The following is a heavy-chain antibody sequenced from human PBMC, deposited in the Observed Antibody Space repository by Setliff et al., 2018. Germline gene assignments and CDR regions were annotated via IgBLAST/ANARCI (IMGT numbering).Heavy chain of an antibody. J-gene: IGHJ4*02. Sequence: SETLSLTCSVSGASIISGGFYWTWIRQPAGKGLEWIGHISPSGSTTYNPSVKSRVTISLDTFKNHFSLKLDSVTAADTALYYCARSPSSGAYWNPRPFYSDYWARGTQVTVSS. D-gene: IGHD1-26*01. CDR3: ARSPSSGAYWNPRPFYSDY. V-gene: IGHV4-61*09. CDR1: GASIISGGFY. CDR2: ISPSGST.